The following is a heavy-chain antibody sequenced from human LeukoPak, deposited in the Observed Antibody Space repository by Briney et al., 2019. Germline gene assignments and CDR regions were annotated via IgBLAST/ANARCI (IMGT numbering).Heavy chain of an antibody. V-gene: IGHV1-2*02. CDR1: EYTFTAYF. D-gene: IGHD2-21*01. CDR3: ARVAYCGANCYWHFDY. J-gene: IGHJ4*02. CDR2: INPDSGGA. Sequence: GASVKVSCKASEYTFTAYFIHWVRQAPGQGLEWMGWINPDSGGANYAQKFQGRLTMTRDTSISTAYMELNRLTSDDTAVYYCARVAYCGANCYWHFDYWGQGTLVTVSS.